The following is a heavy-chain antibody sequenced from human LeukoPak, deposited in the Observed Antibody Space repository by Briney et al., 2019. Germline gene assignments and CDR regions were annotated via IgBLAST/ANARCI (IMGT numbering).Heavy chain of an antibody. J-gene: IGHJ6*03. CDR2: INHSGST. CDR1: GGSFSGYY. D-gene: IGHD1-26*01. V-gene: IGHV4-34*01. CDR3: ARGKFVGATIYYYYYMDV. Sequence: PSETLSLTCAVYGGSFSGYYWSWIRQPPGKGLEWIGEINHSGSTNYNPSLKSRVTISVDTSKNQFSLKLSSVTVADTAVYYCARGKFVGATIYYYYYMDVWGKGTTVTVSS.